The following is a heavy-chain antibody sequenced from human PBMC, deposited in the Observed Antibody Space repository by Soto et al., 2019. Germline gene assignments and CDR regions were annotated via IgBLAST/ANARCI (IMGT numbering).Heavy chain of an antibody. CDR1: GGSFSGYY. CDR2: INHSGST. D-gene: IGHD6-13*01. Sequence: QVQLQQWGAGLLKPSETLSFTCAVYGGSFSGYYWTWIRQPPGKGLEWIGEINHSGSTNYNPSLKSRVTISVDTSKNQFSLKLSSVTAADTALYYCARGLSPGIAAAGSDAFDIWGQGTMVTVSS. CDR3: ARGLSPGIAAAGSDAFDI. V-gene: IGHV4-34*01. J-gene: IGHJ3*02.